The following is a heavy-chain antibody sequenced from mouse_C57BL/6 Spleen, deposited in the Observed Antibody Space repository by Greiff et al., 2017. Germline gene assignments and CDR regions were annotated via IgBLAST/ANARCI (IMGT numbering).Heavy chain of an antibody. D-gene: IGHD3-2*02. CDR2: INPNNGGT. V-gene: IGHV1-26*01. CDR1: GYTFTDYY. J-gene: IGHJ2*01. Sequence: VQLKQSGPELVKPGASVKISCKASGYTFTDYYMNWVKQSHGKSLEWIGDINPNNGGTSYNQKFKGKATLTVDKSSSTAYMELRSLTSEDSAVYYCARRTAQATLFDYWGQGTTLTVSS. CDR3: ARRTAQATLFDY.